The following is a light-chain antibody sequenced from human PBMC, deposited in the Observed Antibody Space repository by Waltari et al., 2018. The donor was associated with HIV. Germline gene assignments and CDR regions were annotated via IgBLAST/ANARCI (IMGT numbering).Light chain of an antibody. CDR3: QQYETWPLT. V-gene: IGKV3-15*01. Sequence: EVVMTQSPVTLSVSPGERATLSCRASQTIRSALAWYQQNPGQAPRLLIYGASTRATGIPDGFSGSGSGTEFTLTISSLQSEDFAVYYCQQYETWPLTFGGGTKVEIK. CDR2: GAS. CDR1: QTIRSA. J-gene: IGKJ4*01.